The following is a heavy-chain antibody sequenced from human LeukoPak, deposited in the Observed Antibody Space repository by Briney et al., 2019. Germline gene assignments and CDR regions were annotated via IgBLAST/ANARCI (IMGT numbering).Heavy chain of an antibody. D-gene: IGHD3-3*01. CDR3: ARVYYDFWSIYYYGMDV. Sequence: ASVKVSCRASGYTFTGYYMHWVRQAPGQGLEWMGWINPNSGGTNYAQKFQGRVTMTRDTSISTAYMELSRLRSDDTAVYYCARVYYDFWSIYYYGMDVWGQGTTVTVSS. CDR1: GYTFTGYY. V-gene: IGHV1-2*02. CDR2: INPNSGGT. J-gene: IGHJ6*02.